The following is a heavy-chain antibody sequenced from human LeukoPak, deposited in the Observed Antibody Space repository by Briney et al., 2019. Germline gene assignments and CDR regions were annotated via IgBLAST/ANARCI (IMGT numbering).Heavy chain of an antibody. J-gene: IGHJ5*02. V-gene: IGHV1-46*01. Sequence: ASVKVSCKASGYTFSSYYMHWVRQAPGQGLEWMGIVNPSGGGTSYAQKFKGRVTMTRDTSTSTVYMELSSLTSEDAAVYYCARDRHCSGGRCYSSWFDPWGQGTLVTVSS. D-gene: IGHD2-15*01. CDR3: ARDRHCSGGRCYSSWFDP. CDR2: VNPSGGGT. CDR1: GYTFSSYY.